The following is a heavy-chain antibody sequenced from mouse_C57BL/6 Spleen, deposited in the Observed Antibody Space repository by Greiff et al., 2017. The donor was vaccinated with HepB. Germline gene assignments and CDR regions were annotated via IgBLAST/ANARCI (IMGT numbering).Heavy chain of an antibody. CDR3: ARHEDYYGLDY. CDR2: ISNGGGST. CDR1: GFTFSDYY. J-gene: IGHJ2*01. Sequence: DVKLVESGGGLVQPGGSLKLSCAASGFTFSDYYMYWVRQTPEKRLEWVAYISNGGGSTYYPDTVKGRFTISRDNAKNTLYLQMSRLKSEDTAMYYCARHEDYYGLDYWGQGTTLTVSS. D-gene: IGHD1-1*01. V-gene: IGHV5-12*01.